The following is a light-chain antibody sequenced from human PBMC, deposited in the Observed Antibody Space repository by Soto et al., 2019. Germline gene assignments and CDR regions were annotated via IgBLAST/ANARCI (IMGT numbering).Light chain of an antibody. CDR2: DAS. CDR3: QQCDNLPLT. CDR1: QDISNY. V-gene: IGKV1-33*01. J-gene: IGKJ4*01. Sequence: DIQMTQSPSSLSASVGDRVTITCQASQDISNYLNWYQQKPEKAPKLLIYDASTLETGVPSRFSGSGSGTDFTFTITSLQPEDIATYFCQQCDNLPLTCGGGTKVEIK.